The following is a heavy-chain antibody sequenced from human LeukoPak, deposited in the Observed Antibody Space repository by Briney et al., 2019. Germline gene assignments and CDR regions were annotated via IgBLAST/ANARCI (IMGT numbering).Heavy chain of an antibody. V-gene: IGHV4-39*07. CDR3: ARDRNLGIAARQGDAFDI. D-gene: IGHD6-6*01. CDR2: IYYSGST. CDR1: GGSISSSSYY. J-gene: IGHJ3*02. Sequence: ASETLSLTCTVSGGSISSSSYYWGWIRQPPGKGLEWIGSIYYSGSTYYNPSLKSRVTISVDTSKNQFSLELSSVTAADTAFYYCARDRNLGIAARQGDAFDIWGQGTMVTVSS.